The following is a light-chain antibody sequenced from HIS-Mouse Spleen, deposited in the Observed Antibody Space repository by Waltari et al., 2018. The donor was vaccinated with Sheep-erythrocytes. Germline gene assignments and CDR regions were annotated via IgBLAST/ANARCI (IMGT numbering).Light chain of an antibody. CDR2: QDS. CDR3: QAWDSSIYV. CDR1: KLGDKY. J-gene: IGLJ1*01. Sequence: SYELTQPPSVSVSPGQTASITCSGDKLGDKYACWYQQKPGQSPVLVIYQDSQRPPGIPERFSGSNSGNTATLTISGTQAMDEADYYCQAWDSSIYVFGTGTKVTVL. V-gene: IGLV3-1*01.